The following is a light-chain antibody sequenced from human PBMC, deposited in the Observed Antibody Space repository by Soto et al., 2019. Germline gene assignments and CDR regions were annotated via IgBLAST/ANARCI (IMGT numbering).Light chain of an antibody. V-gene: IGKV1-39*01. Sequence: DIQMTQSPSSLSAYVGDRVTITCRASQTISTYLNWYQQKPGKAPKLLIYAASSLQSGVPSRFSGSGSGTDFTLTISSLQPEDFATYFCQQSHSIPYIFGQGTKLQLK. CDR2: AAS. CDR3: QQSHSIPYI. J-gene: IGKJ2*01. CDR1: QTISTY.